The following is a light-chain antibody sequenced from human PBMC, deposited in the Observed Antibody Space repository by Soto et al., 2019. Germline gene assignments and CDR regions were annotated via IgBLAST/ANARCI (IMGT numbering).Light chain of an antibody. CDR2: GAS. CDR1: QSVSNNY. V-gene: IGKV3-20*01. CDR3: QQYGSSGT. J-gene: IGKJ1*01. Sequence: EIVLTQSPGTLSLSPWERATLSCRASQSVSNNYLAWYQQKPGQAPRLLICGASNRATGIPDRFSGSGSGTDFTLTISRLEPEDFAVYYCQQYGSSGTFGQGTKV.